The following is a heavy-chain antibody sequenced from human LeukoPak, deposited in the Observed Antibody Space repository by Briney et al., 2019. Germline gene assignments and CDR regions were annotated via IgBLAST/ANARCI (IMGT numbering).Heavy chain of an antibody. D-gene: IGHD1-26*01. V-gene: IGHV1-2*02. J-gene: IGHJ4*02. CDR1: GYTFTGYY. CDR3: ARVAIAEWDQTAPYFDY. CDR2: INPNSGGT. Sequence: ASVKVSCKASGYTFTGYYMHWVRQAPGQGLEWMGWINPNSGGTNYAQKFQGRVTMTRDTSICTAYMELSRLRSDDTAVYYCARVAIAEWDQTAPYFDYWGQGTLVTVSS.